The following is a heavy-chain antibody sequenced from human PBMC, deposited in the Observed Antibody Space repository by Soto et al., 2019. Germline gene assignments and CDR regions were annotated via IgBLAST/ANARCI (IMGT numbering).Heavy chain of an antibody. CDR3: AREGVVPIYGAHYDYYGMDV. Sequence: GGSLRLSCPASGFSVSRNYMSWVRKAPGTVPECVSVINSGGSTYHADHVKGRFTISRDNSKNTLYLQMNSLRAEDTAVYYCAREGVVPIYGAHYDYYGMDVWGQGTAVTVSS. CDR2: INSGGST. CDR1: GFSVSRNY. D-gene: IGHD3-3*01. V-gene: IGHV3-53*01. J-gene: IGHJ6*02.